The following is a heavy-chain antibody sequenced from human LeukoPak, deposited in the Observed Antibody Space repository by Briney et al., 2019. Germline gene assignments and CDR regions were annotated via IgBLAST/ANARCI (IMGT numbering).Heavy chain of an antibody. D-gene: IGHD6-6*01. V-gene: IGHV3-33*06. CDR3: AKDLVGASSSSDFDY. Sequence: GGSLRLSCAASGFTFSSYGMHWVRQAPGKGLEWVAVIWYDGSNKYYADSVKGRFTISRDNSKNTLYLQMNSLRAEDTAVYYCAKDLVGASSSSDFDYWGQGTLVTVSS. CDR2: IWYDGSNK. J-gene: IGHJ4*02. CDR1: GFTFSSYG.